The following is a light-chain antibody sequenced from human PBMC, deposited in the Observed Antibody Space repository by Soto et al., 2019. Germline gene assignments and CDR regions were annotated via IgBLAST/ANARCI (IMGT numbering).Light chain of an antibody. CDR3: SSYATSSPVL. CDR1: SNDIGYYNY. V-gene: IGLV2-14*01. CDR2: EVS. J-gene: IGLJ3*02. Sequence: QSVLTQPASVSGSPGQSITLSCTGTSNDIGYYNYVSWYQQYPGEAPKLMIYEVSNRPSGVSDRFSGSKSGNTASLTISGLQPEDEADYFCSSYATSSPVLFGGGTKVTVL.